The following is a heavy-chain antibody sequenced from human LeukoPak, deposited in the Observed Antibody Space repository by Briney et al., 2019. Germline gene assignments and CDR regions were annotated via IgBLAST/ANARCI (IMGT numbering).Heavy chain of an antibody. CDR1: GFTFSSYD. CDR3: ARGIGYYDSSGYYSYYFDY. V-gene: IGHV3-13*01. CDR2: IGTAGDT. D-gene: IGHD3-22*01. J-gene: IGHJ4*02. Sequence: PGGSLRLSCAASGFTFSSYDMHWVRHATGKGLEWVSAIGTAGDTYYPGSVKGRFTISRENAKNSLYLQMNSLRAGDTAVYYCARGIGYYDSSGYYSYYFDYWGQGTLVTVSS.